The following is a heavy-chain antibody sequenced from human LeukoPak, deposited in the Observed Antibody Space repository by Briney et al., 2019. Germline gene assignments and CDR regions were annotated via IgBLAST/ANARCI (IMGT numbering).Heavy chain of an antibody. CDR3: ARKYGSGSSEFDY. CDR1: GFTFSSYS. Sequence: GGSLRLSCAASGFTFSSYSMNWVRQAPGKGLEWVSSISSSSSYIYYADSVRGRFTISRDNAKNSLYLQMNSLRAEDTAVYYCARKYGSGSSEFDYWGQGTLVTVSS. J-gene: IGHJ4*02. D-gene: IGHD3-10*01. V-gene: IGHV3-21*01. CDR2: ISSSSSYI.